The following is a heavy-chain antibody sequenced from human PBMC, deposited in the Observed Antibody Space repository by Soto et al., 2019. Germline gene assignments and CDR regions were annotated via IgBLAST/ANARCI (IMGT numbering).Heavy chain of an antibody. Sequence: PSETLSLTCTVSGGSISSSSYYWGWIRQPPGKGLEWIGSIYYSGSTYYNPSLKSRVTISVDTSKNQFSLKLSSVTAADTAVYYCASNLEYSSSAPFFDYWGQGTLVTLSS. J-gene: IGHJ4*02. V-gene: IGHV4-39*01. CDR3: ASNLEYSSSAPFFDY. CDR1: GGSISSSSYY. CDR2: IYYSGST. D-gene: IGHD6-6*01.